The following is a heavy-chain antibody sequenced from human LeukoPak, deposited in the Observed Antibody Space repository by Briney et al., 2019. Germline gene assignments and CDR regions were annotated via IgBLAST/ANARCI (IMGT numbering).Heavy chain of an antibody. Sequence: PGGSLRLSCSASGFAFGSHRMHWVRQAPGKGLEYVSSISPNGGSTSYADSVKGKFMISRDNSKDTLYLQMSSLRIEDTAVYYCVRRGSGGYDYWGQGAQVIVSS. J-gene: IGHJ4*02. CDR3: VRRGSGGYDY. CDR2: ISPNGGST. V-gene: IGHV3-64D*06. D-gene: IGHD5-12*01. CDR1: GFAFGSHR.